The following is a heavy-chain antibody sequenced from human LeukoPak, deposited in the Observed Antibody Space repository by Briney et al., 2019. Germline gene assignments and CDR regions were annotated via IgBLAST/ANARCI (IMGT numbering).Heavy chain of an antibody. D-gene: IGHD3-10*01. Sequence: ASVKVSCKASGYTLTGYYMHWVRQAPGQGLEWMGWINPNSGGTNYAQKFQGRVTMTRDTSISTAYMELSRLRSDDTAVYYCARWFRDWYYYYYMDVWGKGTTVTVSS. CDR3: ARWFRDWYYYYYMDV. CDR2: INPNSGGT. V-gene: IGHV1-2*02. CDR1: GYTLTGYY. J-gene: IGHJ6*03.